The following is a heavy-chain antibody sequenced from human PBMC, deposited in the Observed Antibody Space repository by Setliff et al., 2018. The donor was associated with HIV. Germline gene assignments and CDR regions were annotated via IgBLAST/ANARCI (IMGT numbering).Heavy chain of an antibody. Sequence: SETLSLTCTVSGDSIRTGNFYWTWVRQLPGKGLEWIGFVHHGGTTLYTSSLKSRLIMSMDTSKNQFSLKLNSVTAADTAVYFCARQIAADVNWFDPWGQGTLVTV. CDR2: VHHGGTT. CDR3: ARQIAADVNWFDP. CDR1: GDSIRTGNFY. V-gene: IGHV4-30-4*08. D-gene: IGHD2-15*01. J-gene: IGHJ5*02.